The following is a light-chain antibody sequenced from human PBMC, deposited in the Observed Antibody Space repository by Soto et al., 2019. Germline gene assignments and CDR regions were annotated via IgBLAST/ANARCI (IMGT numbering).Light chain of an antibody. CDR2: DVG. CDR1: NSDVGAYSY. Sequence: QSVLTQPASVSGSPGQSITISCTGTNSDVGAYSYVSWYQQYPGKAPKLLIYDVGARPSGISDRFSGSKPGNTASLTISGLQAEDEADYYCSSYKAFTTYVFGSGTKVTVL. V-gene: IGLV2-14*03. CDR3: SSYKAFTTYV. J-gene: IGLJ1*01.